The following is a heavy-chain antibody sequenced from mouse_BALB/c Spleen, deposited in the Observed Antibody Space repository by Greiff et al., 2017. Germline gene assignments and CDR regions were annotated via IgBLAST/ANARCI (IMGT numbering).Heavy chain of an antibody. CDR2: ISYSGST. J-gene: IGHJ2*01. V-gene: IGHV3-2*02. Sequence: EVKVEESGPGLVKPSQSLSLTCTVTGYSITSDYAWNWIRQFPGNKLEWMGYISYSGSTSYNPSLKSRISITRDTSKNQFFLQLNSVTTEDTATYYCARSKAYYGNPFDYWGQGTTLTVSS. CDR3: ARSKAYYGNPFDY. D-gene: IGHD2-10*01. CDR1: GYSITSDYA.